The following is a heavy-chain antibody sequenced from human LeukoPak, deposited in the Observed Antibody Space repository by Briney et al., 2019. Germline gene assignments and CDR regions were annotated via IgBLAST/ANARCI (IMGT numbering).Heavy chain of an antibody. CDR1: GGSISSSSYY. D-gene: IGHD6-19*01. CDR2: IYYSGST. V-gene: IGHV4-39*01. Sequence: SETLSLTCTVSGGSISSSSYYWGWIRQPPGKGLEWIGSIYYSGSTYYNPSLKSRVTISVDTSKNQFSLKLSSVTAADTAVYYCARSRIAVAGIPNDYWGQGTLVTVSS. J-gene: IGHJ4*02. CDR3: ARSRIAVAGIPNDY.